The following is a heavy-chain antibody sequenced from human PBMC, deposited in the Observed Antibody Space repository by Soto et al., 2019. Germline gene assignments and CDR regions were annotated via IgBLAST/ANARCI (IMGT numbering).Heavy chain of an antibody. Sequence: PGESLKISCKGSGYNFNNYWINWVRQMPGKGLEWMGRIDPYDSYTNYSPSFQGHVTISVDTSSSTAYLQWSSLKASDTAMYYCASSFLGWHAFDIWGQGTMVTVSS. CDR2: IDPYDSYT. CDR3: ASSFLGWHAFDI. D-gene: IGHD2-15*01. J-gene: IGHJ3*02. V-gene: IGHV5-10-1*01. CDR1: GYNFNNYW.